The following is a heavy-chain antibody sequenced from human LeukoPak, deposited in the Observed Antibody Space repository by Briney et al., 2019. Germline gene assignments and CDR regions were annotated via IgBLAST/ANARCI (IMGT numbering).Heavy chain of an antibody. CDR2: IYTSGST. D-gene: IGHD1-26*01. CDR3: ARVRSGSCDY. Sequence: SETLSLTCTVSGGSISSGSYYWSWIRQPAGKGLEWIGRIYTSGSTNYNPSLKSRVTISVDTSKNQFSLNLSSVTAADTAVYYCARVRSGSCDYWGQGILVTVSS. V-gene: IGHV4-61*02. J-gene: IGHJ4*02. CDR1: GGSISSGSYY.